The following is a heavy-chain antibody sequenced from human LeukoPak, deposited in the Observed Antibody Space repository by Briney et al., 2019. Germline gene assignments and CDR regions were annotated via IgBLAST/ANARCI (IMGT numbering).Heavy chain of an antibody. Sequence: GGSLRLSCAASGYTFSSYWMSWVRQAPGKGLEWVSSISSSSSYIYYADSVKGRFTISRDNAKNSLYLQMNSLRAEDTAVYYCARDPSGYDPIDYWGQGTLVTVSS. V-gene: IGHV3-21*01. D-gene: IGHD5-12*01. CDR2: ISSSSSYI. CDR1: GYTFSSYW. J-gene: IGHJ4*02. CDR3: ARDPSGYDPIDY.